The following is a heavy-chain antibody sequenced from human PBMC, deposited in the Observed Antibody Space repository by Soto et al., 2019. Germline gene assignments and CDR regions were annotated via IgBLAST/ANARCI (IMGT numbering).Heavy chain of an antibody. J-gene: IGHJ3*02. V-gene: IGHV4-59*01. CDR3: ARDKGDAFDI. CDR2: IYYSGST. Sequence: SETLSLTCTVSGGSISSYYWSWIRQPPGKGLEWIGYIYYSGSTNYNPSLKSRVTVSVDTSKNQFSLKLSSVTAADTAVYYCARDKGDAFDIWGQGTMVTVSS. CDR1: GGSISSYY.